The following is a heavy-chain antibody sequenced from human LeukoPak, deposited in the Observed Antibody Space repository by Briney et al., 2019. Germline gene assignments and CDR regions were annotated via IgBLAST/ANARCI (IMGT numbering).Heavy chain of an antibody. J-gene: IGHJ6*04. CDR3: AVGYCSSTSCSDV. D-gene: IGHD2-2*01. V-gene: IGHV4-34*01. CDR2: INHSGST. Sequence: NASETLSLTCAVYGGSLSGYYWSWIRQPPGKGLEWIGEINHSGSTNYNPSLKSRVTISVDTSKNQFSLKLSSVTAADTAVYYCAVGYCSSTSCSDVWGKGTTVTVSS. CDR1: GGSLSGYY.